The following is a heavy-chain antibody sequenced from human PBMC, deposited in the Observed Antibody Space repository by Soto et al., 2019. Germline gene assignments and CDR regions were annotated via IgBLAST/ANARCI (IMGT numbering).Heavy chain of an antibody. CDR2: ISSSSSFR. J-gene: IGHJ4*02. Sequence: GGSLRLSCAASGFTFTNHNMNWVRQAPGKGLEWVSSISSSSSFRNYADSVKGRFSISRDNDKNLVYLQMDSLRAEDTAVYYCARDPPLSVLVVVATVDFWGQGTLVTVSS. V-gene: IGHV3-21*01. CDR1: GFTFTNHN. CDR3: ARDPPLSVLVVVATVDF. D-gene: IGHD2-21*01.